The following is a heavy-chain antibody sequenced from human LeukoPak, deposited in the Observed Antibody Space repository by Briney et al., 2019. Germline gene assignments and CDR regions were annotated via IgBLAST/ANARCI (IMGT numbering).Heavy chain of an antibody. J-gene: IGHJ4*02. D-gene: IGHD3-16*01. CDR3: ARQGLLTYTSIHDY. Sequence: SETLSLTCTVSGYSISSGYYWGWIRQPPGKGLEWIGSIYHSGSTYYTPSLKSRVTISVDTSKNQFSLTLPSVTDADTAVYYCARQGLLTYTSIHDYWGQGTLVTVSS. CDR1: GYSISSGYY. V-gene: IGHV4-38-2*02. CDR2: IYHSGST.